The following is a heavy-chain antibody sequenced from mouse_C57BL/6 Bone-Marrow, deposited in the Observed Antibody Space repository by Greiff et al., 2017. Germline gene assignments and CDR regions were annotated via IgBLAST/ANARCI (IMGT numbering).Heavy chain of an antibody. CDR2: ISDGGSYT. D-gene: IGHD6-2*01. V-gene: IGHV5-4*01. CDR1: GFTFSSYA. CDR3: ARDYLFWFAY. Sequence: EVHLVESGGGLVKPGGSLKLSCAASGFTFSSYAMSWVRQTPEKRLEWVATISDGGSYTYYPDNVKGRFTISRDNAKNNLYLQMSHLKSEDTAMYYCARDYLFWFAYWGQGTLVTVSA. J-gene: IGHJ3*01.